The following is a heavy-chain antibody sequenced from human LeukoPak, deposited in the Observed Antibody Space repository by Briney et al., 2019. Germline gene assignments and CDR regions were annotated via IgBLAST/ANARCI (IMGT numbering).Heavy chain of an antibody. CDR1: GFTFSNYA. V-gene: IGHV3-23*01. Sequence: PGASLRLSCVGPGFTFSNYAMSWVRQAPGKGLEWVSAISGSGGATYYADSVKGRFTISRDNSRNTLYLQMNSLRAEDTAVYYCAKDYSFWGQGTLVTVSS. D-gene: IGHD1-26*01. J-gene: IGHJ4*02. CDR3: AKDYSF. CDR2: ISGSGGAT.